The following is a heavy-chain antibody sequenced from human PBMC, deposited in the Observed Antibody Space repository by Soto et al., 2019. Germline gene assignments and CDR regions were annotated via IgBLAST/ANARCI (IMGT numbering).Heavy chain of an antibody. D-gene: IGHD3-9*01. V-gene: IGHV1-8*01. CDR2: MKPNSGNT. J-gene: IGHJ3*02. Sequence: ASVKVSCKASGYTFTSYDINWVRQATGQGLEWMGWMKPNSGNTGYAQKIQGRVTMTRNTSISTAYMELSSLRSEDTAVYYCARGLRYDILTGYSRVDAFDIWGQGTMVTVSS. CDR1: GYTFTSYD. CDR3: ARGLRYDILTGYSRVDAFDI.